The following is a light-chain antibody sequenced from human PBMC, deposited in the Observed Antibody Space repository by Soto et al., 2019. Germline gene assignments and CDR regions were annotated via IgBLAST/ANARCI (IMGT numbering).Light chain of an antibody. Sequence: DIQMTQSPSSVSASIGDRVTITCRASQDIGRRLAWFQQKPGKAPKYLIQAASSLQGGVPSRFSGSGSGTEFTLTISSLQPDDFATYYCQQYNSYSWTFGQGTKVDIK. V-gene: IGKV1D-16*01. J-gene: IGKJ1*01. CDR3: QQYNSYSWT. CDR1: QDIGRR. CDR2: AAS.